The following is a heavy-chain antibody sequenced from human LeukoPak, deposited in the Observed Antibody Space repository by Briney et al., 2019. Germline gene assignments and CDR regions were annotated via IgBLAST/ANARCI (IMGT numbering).Heavy chain of an antibody. J-gene: IGHJ4*02. Sequence: SETLSLTCAVYGGSFSGYYWSWIRQPPGKGLEWIGEINHSGSTNYNPSLKSRVTISVDTSKNQFSLKLSSVTAADTAVYYCARDPDSSPGSGVDYWAREPWSPSPQ. CDR3: ARDPDSSPGSGVDY. D-gene: IGHD6-13*01. V-gene: IGHV4-34*01. CDR2: INHSGST. CDR1: GGSFSGYY.